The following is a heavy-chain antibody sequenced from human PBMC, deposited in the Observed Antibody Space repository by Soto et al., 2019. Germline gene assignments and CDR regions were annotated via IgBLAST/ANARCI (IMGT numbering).Heavy chain of an antibody. V-gene: IGHV3-30*18. D-gene: IGHD3-10*01. J-gene: IGHJ4*02. CDR3: AKDTGSGSYYPADY. CDR1: GFTFSSYG. CDR2: ISYDGSNK. Sequence: GGSLRLSCAASGFTFSSYGMHWVRQAPGKGLEWVAVISYDGSNKYYADSVKGRFTISRDNSKNTLYLQMNSLRAEDTAVYYCAKDTGSGSYYPADYWGQGTLVTVSS.